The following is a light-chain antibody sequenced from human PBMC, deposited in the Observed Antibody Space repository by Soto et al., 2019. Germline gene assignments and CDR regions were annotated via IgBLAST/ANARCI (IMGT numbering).Light chain of an antibody. J-gene: IGLJ1*01. CDR2: EVS. CDR1: ISDVVAYNY. Sequence: QSLLTQPASVSGSPGQSITISCTGTISDVVAYNYVSWYQQHPGKAPKLMIYEVSNRPSGVSHRFSGSKSDNTASLTISGLQTDDEADYYCRSYTSSRTPVFGTGTKVTVL. CDR3: RSYTSSRTPV. V-gene: IGLV2-14*01.